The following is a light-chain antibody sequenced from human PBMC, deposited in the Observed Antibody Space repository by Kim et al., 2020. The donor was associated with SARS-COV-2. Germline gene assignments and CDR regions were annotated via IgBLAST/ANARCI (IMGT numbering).Light chain of an antibody. CDR1: SGDVSNYNY. V-gene: IGLV2-11*01. J-gene: IGLJ1*01. CDR3: CSYAGIYTYV. CDR2: DVS. Sequence: GHSVTIDCTATSGDVSNYNYVSWYQQHPGKAPKRIIYDVSKRPSGVPDRFSGSKSGNTASLIISGLQAEDEADYYCCSYAGIYTYVFGTGTKVTVL.